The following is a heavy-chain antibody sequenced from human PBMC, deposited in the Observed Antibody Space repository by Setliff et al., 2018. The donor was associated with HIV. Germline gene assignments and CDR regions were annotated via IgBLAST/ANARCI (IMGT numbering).Heavy chain of an antibody. CDR3: AREQYHFGVDYYYYYGMDV. V-gene: IGHV4-61*02. CDR1: GGSINSGDYL. D-gene: IGHD3-10*01. CDR2: IFRAGNA. J-gene: IGHJ6*02. Sequence: SETLSRTCTVSGGSINSGDYLWAWIRQPAGKGLEWIGRIFRAGNATYNPSLKSRAILSVDTSQNQFSLQLKHVTAADTAIYYCAREQYHFGVDYYYYYGMDVWGQGNTVTVSS.